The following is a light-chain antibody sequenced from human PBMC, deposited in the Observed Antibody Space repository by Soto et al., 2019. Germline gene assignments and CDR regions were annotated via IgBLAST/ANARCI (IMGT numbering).Light chain of an antibody. CDR1: QDIAKN. Sequence: IQMTQSPSSLSASVGDRATITCQASQDIAKNLNWYQQKPGKAPKLLIYDASSLQTGVPSRFSGSGSATHFTFTISSLQSEDIATYYCQQYDNLLPITFGQGTRLEIK. CDR3: QQYDNLLPIT. J-gene: IGKJ5*01. CDR2: DAS. V-gene: IGKV1-33*01.